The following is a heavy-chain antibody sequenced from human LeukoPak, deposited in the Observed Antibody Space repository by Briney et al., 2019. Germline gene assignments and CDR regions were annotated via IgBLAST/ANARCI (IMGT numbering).Heavy chain of an antibody. CDR2: ISGSGGST. CDR1: GFTFSSYA. Sequence: PGASLRLSCAASGFTFSSYAMSWVRQAPGKGLEWVSAISGSGGSTYYADSVKGRFTISRDNSKNTLYLQMNSLRAEDTAVYYCAKRYYDFWSGYLFDYWGQGTLVTVSS. V-gene: IGHV3-23*01. CDR3: AKRYYDFWSGYLFDY. D-gene: IGHD3-3*01. J-gene: IGHJ4*02.